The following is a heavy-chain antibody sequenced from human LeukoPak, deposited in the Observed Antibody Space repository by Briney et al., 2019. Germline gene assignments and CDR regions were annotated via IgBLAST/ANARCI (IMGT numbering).Heavy chain of an antibody. D-gene: IGHD5-24*01. Sequence: ASVKVSCKASGYTFTSYDINWVRQATGQGLEWMGWMNPNSGNTGHAQKFQGRVTMTRNTSISTAYMELSSLRSEDTAVYYCARSQDGVPFDYWAREPWSPSPQ. J-gene: IGHJ4*02. CDR1: GYTFTSYD. CDR3: ARSQDGVPFDY. CDR2: MNPNSGNT. V-gene: IGHV1-8*01.